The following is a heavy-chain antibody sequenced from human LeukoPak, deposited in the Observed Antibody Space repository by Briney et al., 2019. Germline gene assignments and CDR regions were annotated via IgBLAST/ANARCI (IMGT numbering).Heavy chain of an antibody. CDR2: IYSGGDT. CDR3: ARGGGGGNPFDY. Sequence: PGGSLSLSCAVSGFTVSTNYMSWVRQAPGKGLEWVSVIYSGGDTYYADSMKGRFTVSRDNSKNTLYLQMNSLRGEDTAVYYCARGGGGGNPFDYWGQGTLVTVSS. CDR1: GFTVSTNY. D-gene: IGHD1-14*01. V-gene: IGHV3-53*01. J-gene: IGHJ4*02.